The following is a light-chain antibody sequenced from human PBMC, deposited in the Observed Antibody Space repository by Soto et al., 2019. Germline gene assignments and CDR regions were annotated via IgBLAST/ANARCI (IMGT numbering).Light chain of an antibody. CDR1: QNIPTW. J-gene: IGKJ1*01. CDR2: DSS. CDR3: QQSYSTTWT. V-gene: IGKV1-5*01. Sequence: DIPMTQSPSTLSASVGDSVTITCRASQNIPTWLAWYQQKSGGGPKLLIYDSSTLDSGVPSRYNGGGSETEFTLPISSLQPEDFATFSSQQSYSTTWTFGQGTKVE.